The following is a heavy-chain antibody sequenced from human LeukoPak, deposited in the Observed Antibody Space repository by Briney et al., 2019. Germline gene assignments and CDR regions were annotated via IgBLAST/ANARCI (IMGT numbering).Heavy chain of an antibody. CDR3: ARVMPRFDP. V-gene: IGHV3-48*02. D-gene: IGHD2-2*01. J-gene: IGHJ5*02. CDR1: GFTFSSYS. Sequence: RTGGSLRLSCAASGFTFSSYSMNWVRQAPGKGLEWVSHITASGTAMFYADSVKGRFTISRDNAKNSLYLQMNSLRDEDTAVYYCARVMPRFDPWGQGTLVTVSS. CDR2: ITASGTAM.